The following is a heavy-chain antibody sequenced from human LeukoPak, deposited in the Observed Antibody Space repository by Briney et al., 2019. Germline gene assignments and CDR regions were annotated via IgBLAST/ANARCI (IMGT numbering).Heavy chain of an antibody. CDR3: ARGGGSGYSYG. D-gene: IGHD5-18*01. CDR1: GGSISSYY. V-gene: IGHV4-59*01. CDR2: IYYSGST. J-gene: IGHJ4*02. Sequence: ASETLSLTCTVSGGSISSYYWSWIRQPPGKGLGWIGYIYYSGSTNYNPSLKSRVTLSVDTSKNQFSLKLSSVTAADTAVYYCARGGGSGYSYGWGQGTLVTVSS.